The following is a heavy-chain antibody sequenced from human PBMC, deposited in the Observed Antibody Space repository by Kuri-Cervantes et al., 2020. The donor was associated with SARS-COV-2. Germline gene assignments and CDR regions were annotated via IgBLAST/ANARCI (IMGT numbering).Heavy chain of an antibody. CDR1: GYSFTSYW. D-gene: IGHD2-21*01. CDR3: ARAYCGGDCYGFYYYYYMDV. J-gene: IGHJ6*03. CDR2: IYPGDSDT. V-gene: IGHV5-51*01. Sequence: KVSCKGSGYSFTSYWIGWVRQMPGKGLEWMGIIYPGDSDTRYSPSFQGQVTISADKSISTAYLQWSSLKASDTAMYYCARAYCGGDCYGFYYYYYMDVWGKGTTVTVSS.